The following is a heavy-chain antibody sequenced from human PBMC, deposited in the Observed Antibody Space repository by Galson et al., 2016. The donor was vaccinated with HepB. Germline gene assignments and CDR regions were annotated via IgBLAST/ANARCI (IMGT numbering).Heavy chain of an antibody. D-gene: IGHD6-6*01. CDR1: GFSFSIFA. CDR2: MSGSGDDT. V-gene: IGHV3-23*01. Sequence: SLRLSCAASGFSFSIFAMSWVRQAPGKGLEWVSNMSGSGDDTYYADSLQGRVTISRENSKNIVYLQMKRLRADDTAVYYCARDGPLGSSDYWGQGTLVIVSS. CDR3: ARDGPLGSSDY. J-gene: IGHJ4*02.